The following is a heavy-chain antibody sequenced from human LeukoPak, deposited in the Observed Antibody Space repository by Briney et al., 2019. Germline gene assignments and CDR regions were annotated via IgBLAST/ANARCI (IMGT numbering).Heavy chain of an antibody. V-gene: IGHV4-39*07. D-gene: IGHD1-14*01. J-gene: IGHJ4*02. CDR1: GDSITGYY. CDR2: IYYTGNT. Sequence: SETLSLTCSVSGDSITGYYWGWIRQPPGKGLEWIGNIYYTGNTYYNSSLKSRVTISLDTSKNQFSLKLSSVTAADTTVYYCARDITGSFDYWGQGNLVTVSS. CDR3: ARDITGSFDY.